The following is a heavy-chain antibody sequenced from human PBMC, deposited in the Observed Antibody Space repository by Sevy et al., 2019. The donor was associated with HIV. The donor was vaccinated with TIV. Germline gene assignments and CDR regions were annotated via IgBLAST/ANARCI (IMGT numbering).Heavy chain of an antibody. CDR2: IKPNSGGT. D-gene: IGHD2-2*02. CDR3: AITPPAACVDSWLYYFDY. Sequence: ASVKVSCQASRYTFSDHLIHWVRQAPGQGLAWMGWIKPNSGGTRLAQRFQGRVTLTRDASISTAFMELTRLQSDDTAVYYCAITPPAACVDSWLYYFDYWGQGTRVTVSS. J-gene: IGHJ4*02. V-gene: IGHV1-2*02. CDR1: RYTFSDHL.